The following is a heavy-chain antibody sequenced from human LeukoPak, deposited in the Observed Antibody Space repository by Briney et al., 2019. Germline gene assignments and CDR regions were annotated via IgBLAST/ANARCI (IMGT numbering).Heavy chain of an antibody. CDR1: GGSISSYY. V-gene: IGHV4-59*12. D-gene: IGHD5-24*01. CDR2: IYYSGST. J-gene: IGHJ4*02. CDR3: ASMGWLQYFDY. Sequence: SETLSLTCTVSGGSISSYYWSWIRQPPGKGLEWIGYIYYSGSTNYNPSLKSRVAISVDTSKNQFSLKLSSATAADTAVYYCASMGWLQYFDYWGQGTLVTVSS.